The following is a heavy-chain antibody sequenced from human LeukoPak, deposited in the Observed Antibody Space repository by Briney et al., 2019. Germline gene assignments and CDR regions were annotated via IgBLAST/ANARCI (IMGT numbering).Heavy chain of an antibody. CDR2: IYYSGST. V-gene: IGHV4-39*07. Sequence: PSETLSLTCTVSGGSISSSSYYWGWIRQPPGKGLEWIGSIYYSGSTYYNPSLKSRVTISVDTSKNQFSLILTSVTAADTAVYYCARGCVDSVGSLADWLDSWGQGTLVTVSS. CDR3: ARGCVDSVGSLADWLDS. J-gene: IGHJ5*01. CDR1: GGSISSSSYY. D-gene: IGHD3-22*01.